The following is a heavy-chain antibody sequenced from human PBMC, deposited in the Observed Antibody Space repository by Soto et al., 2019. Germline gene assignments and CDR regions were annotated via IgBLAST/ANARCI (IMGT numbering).Heavy chain of an antibody. J-gene: IGHJ6*02. Sequence: VASVKVSCKASGGTFSSYAISWVRQAPGQGLEWMGGIIPIFGTANYAQKFQGRVTITADESTSTAYMELSSLRSEDTAVYYCARGEADCSGGSCYGVKTRVVYYYYGMDVWGQGTTVTVSS. V-gene: IGHV1-69*13. CDR2: IIPIFGTA. D-gene: IGHD2-15*01. CDR1: GGTFSSYA. CDR3: ARGEADCSGGSCYGVKTRVVYYYYGMDV.